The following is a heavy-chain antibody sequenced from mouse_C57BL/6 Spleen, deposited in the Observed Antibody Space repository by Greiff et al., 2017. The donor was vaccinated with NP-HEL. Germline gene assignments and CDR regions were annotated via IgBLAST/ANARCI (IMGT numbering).Heavy chain of an antibody. CDR2: IDPETGGT. CDR1: GYTFTDYE. D-gene: IGHD1-1*01. Sequence: VHLVESGAELVRPGASVTLSCKASGYTFTDYEMHWVKQTPVHGLEWIGAIDPETGGTAYNQKFKGKAILTADKSSSTAYMELRSLTSEDSAVYYCTRQYYGSSYVGYFDVWGTGTTVTVSS. J-gene: IGHJ1*03. CDR3: TRQYYGSSYVGYFDV. V-gene: IGHV1-15*01.